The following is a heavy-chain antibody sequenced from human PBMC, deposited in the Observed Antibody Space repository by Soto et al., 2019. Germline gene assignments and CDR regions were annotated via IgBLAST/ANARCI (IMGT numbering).Heavy chain of an antibody. CDR2: IYWDDDK. CDR1: GFSLSTNGVG. J-gene: IGHJ4*02. V-gene: IGHV2-5*02. Sequence: QITLKESGPPLVKPTQTLTLTCTFSGFSLSTNGVGVGWIRQPPGKALEWLAVIYWDDDKHYSPSLKSRLTITKDTSKNQVVLTVTNMDPVDTATYYCAHKAKRGYSGYDYFDYWGQGALVTVSS. D-gene: IGHD5-12*01. CDR3: AHKAKRGYSGYDYFDY.